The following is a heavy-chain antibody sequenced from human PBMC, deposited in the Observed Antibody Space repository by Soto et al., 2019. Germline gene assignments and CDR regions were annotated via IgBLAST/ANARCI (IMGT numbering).Heavy chain of an antibody. CDR2: ISGATGST. J-gene: IGHJ4*02. V-gene: IGHV3-23*04. Sequence: EVQLVESGGGLVQPGGSLRLSCAASGFTFRNYAMSWVRQAPGKGLEWVSLISGATGSTYYADSVKGRFTVSRDNSRQTFFLQMNSLRVEDTALYFCAKDWQGYDGKDGQWFYYDYWGLGTLVTVSP. CDR1: GFTFRNYA. CDR3: AKDWQGYDGKDGQWFYYDY. D-gene: IGHD2-15*01.